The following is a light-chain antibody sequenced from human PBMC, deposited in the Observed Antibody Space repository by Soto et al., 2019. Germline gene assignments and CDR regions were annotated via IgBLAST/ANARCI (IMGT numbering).Light chain of an antibody. Sequence: EIVLTQSPATLSLSPGERATLSCRASQSVSSYLAWYQQQPGQAPRLLIYDASNRATGIPARFSGSGSGTDFPLTISSLAPEDFAVYYCQQRSNWPPTFGQGTKVEIK. V-gene: IGKV3-11*01. CDR3: QQRSNWPPT. CDR1: QSVSSY. CDR2: DAS. J-gene: IGKJ1*01.